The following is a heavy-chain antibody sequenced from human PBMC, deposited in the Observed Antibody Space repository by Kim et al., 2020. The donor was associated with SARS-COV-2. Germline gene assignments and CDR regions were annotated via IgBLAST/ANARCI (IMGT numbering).Heavy chain of an antibody. CDR1: GGSINSYS. Sequence: ETLSLTCTVSGGSINSYSWSWIRQPPGKGLEWIGYTYYSGSTNYNPSLKSRVTISVDTSKNQFSLKLSSVTAADTAVYYCARDRIGYCSSTSCSLHFDY. V-gene: IGHV4-59*01. CDR2: TYYSGST. CDR3: ARDRIGYCSSTSCSLHFDY. D-gene: IGHD2-2*01. J-gene: IGHJ4*01.